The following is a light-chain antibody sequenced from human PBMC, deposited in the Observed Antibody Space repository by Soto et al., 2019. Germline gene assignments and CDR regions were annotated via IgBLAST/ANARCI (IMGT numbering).Light chain of an antibody. V-gene: IGLV2-14*03. Sequence: QSALTQPASVSGSPGQSITISCTGTGNDVGGYNYVSWYQQHPGKAPKVMIYDVSNRPSGVSNRFSGSKSGNTASLIISGLQSEDEADYYCISYTTSSTYGFGSGTKVTVL. CDR2: DVS. CDR1: GNDVGGYNY. J-gene: IGLJ1*01. CDR3: ISYTTSSTYG.